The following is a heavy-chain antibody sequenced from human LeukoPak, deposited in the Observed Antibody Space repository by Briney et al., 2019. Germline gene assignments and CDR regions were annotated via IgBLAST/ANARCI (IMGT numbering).Heavy chain of an antibody. D-gene: IGHD5-18*01. CDR1: GFTFSSFW. Sequence: GFLRLSCAASGFTFSSFWMHWVRQAPGKGLVWVSRINPDGSGTNYADSVKGRFTVSRDNAKNTLYLQMNSPRAEDTAVYYCARVSVDTAEWGQGTLVTASS. CDR2: INPDGSGT. V-gene: IGHV3-74*01. J-gene: IGHJ4*02. CDR3: ARVSVDTAE.